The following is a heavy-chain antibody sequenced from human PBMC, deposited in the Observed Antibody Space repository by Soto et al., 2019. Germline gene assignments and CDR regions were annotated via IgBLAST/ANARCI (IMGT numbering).Heavy chain of an antibody. V-gene: IGHV1-18*01. CDR2: ISAYNGNT. CDR3: ARDPPPPDY. J-gene: IGHJ4*02. CDR1: GYTFASYA. Sequence: QVQLVQSGAEVKKPGASVKVSCKASGYTFASYAISWMRQAPGQGLEWMGWISAYNGNTNYAQKLQGRVTMTTDTSTRTAYMKLRSLRSDDTAVYYCARDPPPPDYWGQGTLVTVSS.